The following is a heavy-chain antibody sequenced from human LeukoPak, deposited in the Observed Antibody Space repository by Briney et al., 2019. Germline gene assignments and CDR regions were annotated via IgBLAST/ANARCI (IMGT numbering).Heavy chain of an antibody. D-gene: IGHD6-13*01. Sequence: SESLSLSRTVSGGSISSSSHYWGSIRHPAGKGLEWIGSIFNSGSTHHNLSPKSRVTISVDTSKNQFSLKLSSVTAADTAVYYCARTPPSSSWDPFDYWGQGTLVTVSS. J-gene: IGHJ4*02. V-gene: IGHV4-39*07. CDR3: ARTPPSSSWDPFDY. CDR1: GGSISSSSHY. CDR2: IFNSGST.